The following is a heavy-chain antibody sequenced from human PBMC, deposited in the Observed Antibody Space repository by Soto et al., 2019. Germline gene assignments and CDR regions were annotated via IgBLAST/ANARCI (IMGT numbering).Heavy chain of an antibody. CDR3: SRKCSSTSCHPFYYSYGMDV. Sequence: QGQLVESGGGVIQPGGSLRLSCAASGFTFSRYAMHWVRQAPGKGLEWVALTSFDGGDKFYSDSVNGRFTISRDNSENTLDLQMNSLRGDDTAVYYCSRKCSSTSCHPFYYSYGMDVLGRGTTVTVPS. V-gene: IGHV3-30-3*01. J-gene: IGHJ6*02. CDR1: GFTFSRYA. D-gene: IGHD2-2*01. CDR2: TSFDGGDK.